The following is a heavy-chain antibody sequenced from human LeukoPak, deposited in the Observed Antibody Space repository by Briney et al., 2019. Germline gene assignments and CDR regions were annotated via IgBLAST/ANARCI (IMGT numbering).Heavy chain of an antibody. CDR1: GFTFSSYS. CDR2: IRYDGSNK. Sequence: GSLRLSCAASGFTFSSYSMNWVRQAPGKGLEWVAFIRYDGSNKYYADSVKGRFTISRDNSKNTLYLQMNSLRAEDAAVYYCAKGQRGYSGYEPARDYYYMDVWGKGTTVTVSS. D-gene: IGHD5-12*01. CDR3: AKGQRGYSGYEPARDYYYMDV. J-gene: IGHJ6*03. V-gene: IGHV3-30*02.